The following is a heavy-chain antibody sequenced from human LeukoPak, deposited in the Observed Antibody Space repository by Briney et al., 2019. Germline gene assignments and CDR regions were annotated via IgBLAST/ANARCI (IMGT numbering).Heavy chain of an antibody. Sequence: ASVNVSCKASGGTFSSYALIWVRQAPGQGLAWMGGIIPIFGTANYAQKFQGRVTVTTDASTSTAYMEPSSLSSRDTAGYYCARPLSGDALIPGDYWGQGTLLTVP. CDR1: GGTFSSYA. V-gene: IGHV1-69*05. D-gene: IGHD5-12*01. CDR2: IIPIFGTA. J-gene: IGHJ4*02. CDR3: ARPLSGDALIPGDY.